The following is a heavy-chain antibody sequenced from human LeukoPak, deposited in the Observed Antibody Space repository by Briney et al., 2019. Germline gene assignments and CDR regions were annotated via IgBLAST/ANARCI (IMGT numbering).Heavy chain of an antibody. J-gene: IGHJ4*02. Sequence: ASVNVSCKASGYTFTIYYMHWVRQAPGQGLEWMGIINPSGGSTSYAQKFQGRVTMTRDTSTSTVYMELSSLRSEDTAVYYCARHVDDSSGYYYRTMYYFDYWGQGSLVTVSS. CDR3: ARHVDDSSGYYYRTMYYFDY. D-gene: IGHD3-22*01. CDR2: INPSGGST. CDR1: GYTFTIYY. V-gene: IGHV1-46*01.